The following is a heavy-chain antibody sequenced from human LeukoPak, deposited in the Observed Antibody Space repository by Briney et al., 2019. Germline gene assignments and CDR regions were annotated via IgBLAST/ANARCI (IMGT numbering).Heavy chain of an antibody. CDR1: GFTFSSYA. V-gene: IGHV3-23*01. D-gene: IGHD3-22*01. Sequence: PGGSLRLSCAASGFTFSSYAMSWVRQAPGKGLECGSGISGSGGSAYYAGSVKGRFTISRDNSKNTLYLQVNSLRAEDTAVYYCAKVNYYDGSGYYYDAFDIWGQGAMVTVSS. CDR2: ISGSGGSA. J-gene: IGHJ3*02. CDR3: AKVNYYDGSGYYYDAFDI.